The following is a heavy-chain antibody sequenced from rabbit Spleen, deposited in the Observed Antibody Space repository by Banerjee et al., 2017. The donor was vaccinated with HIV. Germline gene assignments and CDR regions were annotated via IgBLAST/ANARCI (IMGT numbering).Heavy chain of an antibody. CDR3: ARDTSSSFSSYGMDL. D-gene: IGHD1-1*01. J-gene: IGHJ6*01. Sequence: QSLEESGGDLVKPGASLTLTCTASGFSFSSSDYMCWVRQAPGKGLEWISCIDTGSSGFTYFATWAKGRFTCSKTSSTTVTLQMTRLTVADTATYFCARDTSSSFSSYGMDLWGQGTLVTVS. V-gene: IGHV1S40*01. CDR1: GFSFSSSDY. CDR2: IDTGSSGFT.